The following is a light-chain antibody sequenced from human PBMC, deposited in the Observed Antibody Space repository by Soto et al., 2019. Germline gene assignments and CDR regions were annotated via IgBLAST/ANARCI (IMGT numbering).Light chain of an antibody. CDR3: CAYTARSTLV. CDR1: IRDVGAYNL. J-gene: IGLJ3*02. CDR2: DVR. V-gene: IGLV2-14*03. Sequence: QSALTQPASVSGSAGQSITISCSGTIRDVGAYNLVSWYQQHPGKAPKLIIYDVRNRPSGISARFSGSRSGNTASLTISGLQSEDEGDYYCCAYTARSTLVFGGGTKLTVL.